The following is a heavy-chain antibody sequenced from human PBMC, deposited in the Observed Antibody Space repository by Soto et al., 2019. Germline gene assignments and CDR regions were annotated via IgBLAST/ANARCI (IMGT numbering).Heavy chain of an antibody. V-gene: IGHV3-21*01. CDR1: GFTFSSYS. J-gene: IGHJ4*02. CDR3: ARMMGTPNYFHY. Sequence: PGGSLRLSCAASGFTFSSYSMNWVRQAPGKGLEWVSSISSSSSYIYYADSVKGRFTISRDNAKNSLYLQMNSLRAEDTAVYYCARMMGTPNYFHYWGQGTMVTVSS. D-gene: IGHD1-1*01. CDR2: ISSSSSYI.